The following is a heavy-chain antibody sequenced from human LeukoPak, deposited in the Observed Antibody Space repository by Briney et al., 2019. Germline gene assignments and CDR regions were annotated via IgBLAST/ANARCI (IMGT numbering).Heavy chain of an antibody. J-gene: IGHJ4*02. CDR1: GVTLSSYW. CDR2: TNRDGSST. Sequence: PGGSLRLSCAASGVTLSSYWMHWVRQAPGKGPVWVTRTNRDGSSTAYADSVKGRFTISKDNAKNTLYLLMNSLRAEDTAVYYCARDSVEWYIFDYWGQGTLVTVSS. V-gene: IGHV3-74*01. D-gene: IGHD3-3*01. CDR3: ARDSVEWYIFDY.